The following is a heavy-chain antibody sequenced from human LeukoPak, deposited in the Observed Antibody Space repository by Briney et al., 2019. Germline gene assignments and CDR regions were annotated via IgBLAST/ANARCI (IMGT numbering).Heavy chain of an antibody. D-gene: IGHD7-27*01. Sequence: GGSLRVSCAASGFTLSSYGMHWVRQAPGKGLEWVAVISYDGSNKYYADSVKGRFTISRDNSKNALYLQMNNLRTEDTAVYFCVKGGTADRVGWTHWGQGSLVTVFS. CDR2: ISYDGSNK. J-gene: IGHJ4*02. V-gene: IGHV3-30*18. CDR3: VKGGTADRVGWTH. CDR1: GFTLSSYG.